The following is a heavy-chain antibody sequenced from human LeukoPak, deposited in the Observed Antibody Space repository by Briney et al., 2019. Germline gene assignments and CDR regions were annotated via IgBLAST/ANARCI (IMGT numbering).Heavy chain of an antibody. D-gene: IGHD2-15*01. V-gene: IGHV4-59*01. CDR2: IYYSGST. CDR3: AREVAWFDP. J-gene: IGHJ5*02. CDR1: GASISSNY. Sequence: SETRSLTCIVPGASISSNYCSWIRQLPGKGLEWIGYIYYSGSTNYNPSLKSRVTISVDTSKNQFSLKLSSVTAADTAVYYCAREVAWFDPWGQGTLVTVSS.